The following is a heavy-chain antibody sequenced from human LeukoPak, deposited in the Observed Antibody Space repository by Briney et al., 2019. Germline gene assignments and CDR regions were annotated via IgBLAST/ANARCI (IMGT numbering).Heavy chain of an antibody. CDR1: GSTFTTYG. V-gene: IGHV3-30*02. CDR2: IRNDGSDK. J-gene: IGHJ3*02. D-gene: IGHD1-7*01. CDR3: STDGNYDVDDVNYVFDI. Sequence: GGSLRLSCAASGSTFTTYGMHWVRQAPGKGLEWVAFIRNDGSDKYYADSVKGRFTISRDNSKNTLYLQMNSLKTEDTAVYYCSTDGNYDVDDVNYVFDIWGQGTMVTVSS.